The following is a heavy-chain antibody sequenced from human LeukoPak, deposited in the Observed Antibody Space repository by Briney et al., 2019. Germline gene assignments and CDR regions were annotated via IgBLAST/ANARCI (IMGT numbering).Heavy chain of an antibody. CDR2: INAGNGNT. V-gene: IGHV1-3*01. CDR3: ASGFSLVTVPDY. CDR1: GYTFTSYA. Sequence: ASVKVSCKASGYTFTSYAMHWVRQAPGQRLEWMGWINAGNGNTKYSQKFQGRVTITRDTSASTAYMELSSLRSEDTAVYYCASGFSLVTVPDYWGQGTLVTVSS. J-gene: IGHJ4*02. D-gene: IGHD2-21*02.